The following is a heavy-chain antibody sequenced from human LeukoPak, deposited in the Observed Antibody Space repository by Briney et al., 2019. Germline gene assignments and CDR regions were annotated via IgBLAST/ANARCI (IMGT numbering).Heavy chain of an antibody. CDR2: VSYDGSNE. V-gene: IGHV3-30*04. Sequence: PGGSLRLSCAASGFTFSSYSMHWVRQAPGKVLEWVAVVSYDGSNEFYADSVKGRFTISRDNSKNTLYLQMNSLRAEDTAVYYCASEKGYSSSYAYWGQGTLVTVSS. CDR3: ASEKGYSSSYAY. CDR1: GFTFSSYS. J-gene: IGHJ4*02. D-gene: IGHD6-13*01.